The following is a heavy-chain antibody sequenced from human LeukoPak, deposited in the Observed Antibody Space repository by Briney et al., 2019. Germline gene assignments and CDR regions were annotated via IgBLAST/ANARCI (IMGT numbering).Heavy chain of an antibody. CDR2: IYYSGST. CDR1: GGSISRSSYY. CDR3: ARGDRISSSKFDY. D-gene: IGHD6-6*01. Sequence: SETLSLTCTVSGGSISRSSYYWGWIRQPPGKGLEWIGSIYYSGSTYYNPSLKSRVTISVDTSKNQFSLKVSSVTAADTAVYYCARGDRISSSKFDYWGQGTLVTVSS. J-gene: IGHJ4*02. V-gene: IGHV4-39*07.